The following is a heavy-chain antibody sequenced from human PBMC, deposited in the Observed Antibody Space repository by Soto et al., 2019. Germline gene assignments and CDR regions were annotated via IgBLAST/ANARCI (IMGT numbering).Heavy chain of an antibody. Sequence: GGSLILSCAVSGLTFSSYAMSWVRQGPGKGLEWVSTISGSGGSTYYADSVKGRFTISRDNSRDTLCLQMNNLRAEDTAVYYCAKGTVGSTLQPYYFEFCGQGTLVTVFS. J-gene: IGHJ4*02. V-gene: IGHV3-23*01. CDR1: GLTFSSYA. CDR2: ISGSGGST. CDR3: AKGTVGSTLQPYYFEF. D-gene: IGHD6-13*01.